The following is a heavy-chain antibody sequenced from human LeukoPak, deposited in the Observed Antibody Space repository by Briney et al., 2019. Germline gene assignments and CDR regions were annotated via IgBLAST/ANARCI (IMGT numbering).Heavy chain of an antibody. V-gene: IGHV1-2*02. CDR1: GYTFTGYY. Sequence: ASVKVSCKASGYTFTGYYMHWVRQAPGQGLEWMGWINPNSGGTNYAQKFQGRVTMTRDTSISTAYMELSRLRSDDTAVYYCARIPQLPRGGGGASGDDYWGQGTLVTVSS. CDR3: ARIPQLPRGGGGASGDDY. J-gene: IGHJ4*02. D-gene: IGHD3-16*01. CDR2: INPNSGGT.